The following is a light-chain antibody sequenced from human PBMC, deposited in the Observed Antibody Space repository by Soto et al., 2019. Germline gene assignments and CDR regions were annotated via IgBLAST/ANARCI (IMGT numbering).Light chain of an antibody. J-gene: IGLJ1*01. CDR1: SSDVGGYNY. V-gene: IGLV2-14*01. CDR2: DVS. Sequence: SALTQPASVSGSPGQSITISCTGTSSDVGGYNYVSWYQQHPGKAPKLMIYDVSNRPSGVSNRFSGSKSGNTASLTISGLQAEDEADYYCSSYTSSSTLLYVFGTGTKVPS. CDR3: SSYTSSSTLLYV.